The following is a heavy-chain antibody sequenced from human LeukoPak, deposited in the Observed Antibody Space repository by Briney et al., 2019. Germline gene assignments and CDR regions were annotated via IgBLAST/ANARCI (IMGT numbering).Heavy chain of an antibody. CDR3: ARDRYPTK. J-gene: IGHJ4*02. CDR1: GFTFSSYG. CDR2: IRYDGSNK. V-gene: IGHV3-30*02. D-gene: IGHD1-1*01. Sequence: PGGSLRLSCAASGFTFSSYGMHWVRQAPGKGLEWVAFIRYDGSNKYYADSVKGRFIISRDNAKNSLYLQMNSLRAEDTAVYYCARDRYPTKWGQGTLVTVSS.